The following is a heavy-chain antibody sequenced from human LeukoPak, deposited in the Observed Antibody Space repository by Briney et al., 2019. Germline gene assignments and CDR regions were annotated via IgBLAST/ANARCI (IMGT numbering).Heavy chain of an antibody. CDR3: AKDSSSWQTKYYYYYYYGMDV. CDR1: GGSISSGGYY. Sequence: SETLSLTCTVSGGSISSGGYYWSWIRQHPGKGLEWIGYIYYSGSTYYNPSLKSRVTISVDTSKNQFSLKLSSVTAADTAVYYCAKDSSSWQTKYYYYYYYGMDVWGQGTTVTVSS. CDR2: IYYSGST. J-gene: IGHJ6*02. D-gene: IGHD6-13*01. V-gene: IGHV4-31*03.